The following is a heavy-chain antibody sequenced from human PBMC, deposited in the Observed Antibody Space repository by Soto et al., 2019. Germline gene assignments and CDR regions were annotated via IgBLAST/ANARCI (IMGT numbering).Heavy chain of an antibody. D-gene: IGHD6-13*01. Sequence: QVQLQESGPGLVKPSETLSLTCTVSGGSISTYFWNWLRQPPGKGLEWIAYISDSGRISYNPSLKSRVTLSVDAAKNQFSLRLSYVTAADTAVYYCARDRIAADATEVAFDFWGQGTMVTVSS. V-gene: IGHV4-59*01. J-gene: IGHJ3*01. CDR1: GGSISTYF. CDR3: ARDRIAADATEVAFDF. CDR2: ISDSGRI.